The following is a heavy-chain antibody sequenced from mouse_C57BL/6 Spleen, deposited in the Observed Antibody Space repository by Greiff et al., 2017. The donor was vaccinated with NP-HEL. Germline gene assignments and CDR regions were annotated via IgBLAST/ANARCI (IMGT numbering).Heavy chain of an antibody. CDR3: ARVYGSSWWYVDV. V-gene: IGHV1-81*01. CDR2: IYPRSGNT. J-gene: IGHJ1*03. D-gene: IGHD1-1*01. Sequence: QVQLKASGAELARPGASVKLSCKASGYTFTSYGISWVKQRTGQGLEWIGEIYPRSGNTYYNEKFKGKATLTADKSSSTAYMELRSRTSEDSAVYFCARVYGSSWWYVDVWGTGTTVTVSS. CDR1: GYTFTSYG.